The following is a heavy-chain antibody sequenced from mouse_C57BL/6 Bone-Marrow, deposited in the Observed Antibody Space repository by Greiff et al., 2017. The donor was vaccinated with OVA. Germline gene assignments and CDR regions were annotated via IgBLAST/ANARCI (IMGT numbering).Heavy chain of an antibody. V-gene: IGHV1-76*01. CDR2: IYPGSGNT. CDR1: GYTFTDYY. J-gene: IGHJ4*01. D-gene: IGHD2-10*02. Sequence: VQLQQSGAELVRPGASVKLSCKASGYTFTDYYINWVKQRPGQGLEWIARIYPGSGNTYYNEKFKGKATLTAEKSSSTAYMQLSSLTSEDSAVYFCARRMYGNYYAMDYWGQGTSVTVSS. CDR3: ARRMYGNYYAMDY.